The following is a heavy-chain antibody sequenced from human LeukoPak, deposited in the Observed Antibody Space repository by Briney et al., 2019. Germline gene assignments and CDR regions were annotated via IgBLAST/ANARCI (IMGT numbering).Heavy chain of an antibody. D-gene: IGHD6-19*01. CDR1: GYTFTSYY. J-gene: IGHJ4*02. CDR2: INPSGGST. CDR3: ARDHSSGWYPDY. Sequence: GASVKVSCKASGYTFTSYYMHWVRQAPGQGLEWMGIINPSGGSTSYAQKFQGRVTMTRDTSTSTAYMELRSLRSDDTAVYYCARDHSSGWYPDYWGQGTLVTVSS. V-gene: IGHV1-46*01.